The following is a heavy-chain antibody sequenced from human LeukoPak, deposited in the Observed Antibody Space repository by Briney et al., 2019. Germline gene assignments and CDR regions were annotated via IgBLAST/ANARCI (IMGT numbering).Heavy chain of an antibody. CDR2: INHSGST. CDR1: GGSFSGYY. V-gene: IGHV4-34*01. J-gene: IGHJ6*03. CDR3: ARATYGDYYYYMDV. Sequence: PSETLSLTCAVYGGSFSGYYWSWIRQPPGKGLEWIGEINHSGSTNYNPSLKSRVTISVGTSKNQFSLKLSSVTAADTAVYYCARATYGDYYYYMDVWGKGTTVTVSS. D-gene: IGHD4-17*01.